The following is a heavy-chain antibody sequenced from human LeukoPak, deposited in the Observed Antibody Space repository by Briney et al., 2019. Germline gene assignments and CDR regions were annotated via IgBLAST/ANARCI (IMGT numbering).Heavy chain of an antibody. D-gene: IGHD3-22*01. CDR1: GVSISSGDYY. CDR2: TYYSGST. V-gene: IGHV4-30-4*01. Sequence: SETLSLTCTVSGVSISSGDYYWRWLRQPPGKGLEWIGYTYYSGSTYYNPSLKNRVSISVDTSKNQFSLNLSSVTAADTAVYYCARPYYYDSRIDPWGQGTLVTVSS. CDR3: ARPYYYDSRIDP. J-gene: IGHJ5*02.